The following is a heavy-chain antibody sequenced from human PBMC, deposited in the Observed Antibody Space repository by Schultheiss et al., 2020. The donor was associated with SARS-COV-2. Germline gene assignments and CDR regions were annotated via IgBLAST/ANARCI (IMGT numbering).Heavy chain of an antibody. CDR1: GGSITSNW. D-gene: IGHD1-7*01. J-gene: IGHJ4*02. Sequence: SETLSLTCAIFGGSITSNWWSWVRQPPGKGLEWIGEINHSGSTNYNPSLKSRVTISVDTSKNQFSLKLSSVTAADTAVYYCASGGELELLDVWGQGTLVTVSS. CDR3: ASGGELELLDV. CDR2: INHSGST. V-gene: IGHV4-4*02.